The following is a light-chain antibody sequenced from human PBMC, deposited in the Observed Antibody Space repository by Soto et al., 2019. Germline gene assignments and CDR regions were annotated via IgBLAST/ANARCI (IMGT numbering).Light chain of an antibody. CDR2: ETS. CDR1: QTVSSY. J-gene: IGKJ1*01. V-gene: IGKV3-20*01. CDR3: QQYGTSPRT. Sequence: EIVMTQSPATLSVSPGEGATLSCRASQTVSSYLAWYQQKPGQAPRLLIYETSSRATGIPDRFSGSGSQTDFTLTISRLEPEDFAVYYCQQYGTSPRTFGQGTKVDIK.